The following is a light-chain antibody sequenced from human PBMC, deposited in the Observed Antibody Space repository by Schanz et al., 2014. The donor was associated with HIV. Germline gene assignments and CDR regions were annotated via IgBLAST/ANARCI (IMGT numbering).Light chain of an antibody. J-gene: IGLJ1*01. CDR1: SSNIGAGYD. V-gene: IGLV1-40*01. CDR2: GNS. Sequence: QSVLTQPPSVSGAPGQRVTISCTGSSSNIGAGYDVHWYQHLPGTAPKLLIYGNSHRPSGVPDRFSGSRSGTSASLAITGLQAADEADYYCNSYTSSSTLYVFGTGTKVTVL. CDR3: NSYTSSSTLYV.